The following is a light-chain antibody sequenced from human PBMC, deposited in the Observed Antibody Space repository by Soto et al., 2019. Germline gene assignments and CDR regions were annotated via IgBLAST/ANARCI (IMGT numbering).Light chain of an antibody. J-gene: IGKJ1*01. CDR1: QSVSSY. V-gene: IGKV3-11*01. CDR2: YAS. CDR3: QQRSNWPPWT. Sequence: EIVLTQSPSTLSLSPGERATLSCRASQSVSSYLAWYQQKPGQAPKLLIYYASNRAIGIPARFSGSGSGTDFTLTISSLEPEDFAVYYCQQRSNWPPWTFGQGTKVEVK.